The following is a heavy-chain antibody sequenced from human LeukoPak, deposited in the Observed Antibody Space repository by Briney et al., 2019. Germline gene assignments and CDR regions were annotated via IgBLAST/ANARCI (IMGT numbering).Heavy chain of an antibody. CDR1: GGTFSSYA. V-gene: IGHV1-69*06. J-gene: IGHJ4*02. CDR3: ARDLIGVDTAMAHYY. CDR2: IIPIFGTA. Sequence: GASVKVSCKASGGTFSSYAISWVRQAPGQGLERMGGIIPIFGTANYAQKFQGRVTITADKSTSTAYMELSSLRSEDTAVYYCARDLIGVDTAMAHYYWGQGTLVTVSS. D-gene: IGHD5-18*01.